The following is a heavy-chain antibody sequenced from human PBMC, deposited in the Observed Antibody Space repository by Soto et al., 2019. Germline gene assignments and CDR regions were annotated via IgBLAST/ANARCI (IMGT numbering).Heavy chain of an antibody. CDR3: ARFYYDSFEGWFDP. D-gene: IGHD3-3*01. CDR1: GYTFTSYD. Sequence: ASVKISCKASGYTFTSYDINWVRQATGQGLEWMGWMNPNSGNTGYAQKFQGRVTMTRNTSISTAYMELSSLRSEDTAVYYCARFYYDSFEGWFDPWGQGTLVTVSS. J-gene: IGHJ5*02. CDR2: MNPNSGNT. V-gene: IGHV1-8*01.